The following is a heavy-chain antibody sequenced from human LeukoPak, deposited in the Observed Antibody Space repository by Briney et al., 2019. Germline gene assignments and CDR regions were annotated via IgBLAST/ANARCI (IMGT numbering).Heavy chain of an antibody. J-gene: IGHJ4*02. CDR3: ARIPTPAAMVDY. D-gene: IGHD2-2*01. CDR1: GYSFTSYW. V-gene: IGHV5-51*01. CDR2: IYPGDSDT. Sequence: GASLQISCKGSGYSFTSYWIGGVRQVPGKGLEWMGIIYPGDSDTRYSPSFQGQVTISADKSISTAYLQWSSLKASDTAMYYCARIPTPAAMVDYWGQGTLVTVSS.